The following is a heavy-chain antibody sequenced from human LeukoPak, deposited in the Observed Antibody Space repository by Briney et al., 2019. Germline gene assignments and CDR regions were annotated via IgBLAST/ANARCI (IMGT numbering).Heavy chain of an antibody. J-gene: IGHJ6*02. V-gene: IGHV4-39*01. CDR3: ARQAVTRRDYGMDV. D-gene: IGHD4-17*01. Sequence: SETLSLTCTVSGVSISSSSYYWGWIRQPPGKGLEWIGSIYYSGSTYYSPSLKSRITISADTSKNQFSLKLSSVTAADTAVYYCARQAVTRRDYGMDVWGQGTTVTVSS. CDR1: GVSISSSSYY. CDR2: IYYSGST.